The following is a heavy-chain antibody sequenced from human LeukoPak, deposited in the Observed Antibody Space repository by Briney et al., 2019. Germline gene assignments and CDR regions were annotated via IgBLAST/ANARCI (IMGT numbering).Heavy chain of an antibody. CDR1: GYSFTSYW. D-gene: IGHD4-17*01. J-gene: IGHJ4*02. V-gene: IGHV5-51*01. CDR2: IYPGDSDT. CDR3: ARDYGDYYFDY. Sequence: GESLKISCKGSGYSFTSYWIGWVRQIPGKGLEWRGSIYPGDSDTRYSPSFQGQVTISADKSISTAYLQWSSLKASDTAMYYCARDYGDYYFDYWGQGTLVTVSS.